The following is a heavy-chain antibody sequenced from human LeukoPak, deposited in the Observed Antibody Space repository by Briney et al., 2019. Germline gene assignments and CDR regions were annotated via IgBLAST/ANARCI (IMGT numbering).Heavy chain of an antibody. CDR3: ASLIAAAGPSYYYYGMDV. CDR2: IIPIFGTA. J-gene: IGHJ6*02. Sequence: GASVKVSCKASGGTFSSCAISWVRQAPGQGLEWMGGIIPIFGTANYAQKFQGRVTITADESTSTAYMELSSLRSEDTAVYYCASLIAAAGPSYYYYGMDVWGQGTTVTVSS. D-gene: IGHD6-13*01. V-gene: IGHV1-69*13. CDR1: GGTFSSCA.